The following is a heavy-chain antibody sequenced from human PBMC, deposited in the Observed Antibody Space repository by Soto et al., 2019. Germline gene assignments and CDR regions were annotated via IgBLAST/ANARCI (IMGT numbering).Heavy chain of an antibody. Sequence: QVQLVQSGAEVKKPGSSVKVSCKASGGTFSSYAISWVRQAPGQGLEWMGGIIPIFGTANYAQKFQGRVTITADESTSTAYMELSSLRSEDTAVYYCARETVAAAGIPCDRFDPWGQGTLVTVSS. CDR2: IIPIFGTA. D-gene: IGHD6-13*01. J-gene: IGHJ5*02. CDR3: ARETVAAAGIPCDRFDP. V-gene: IGHV1-69*01. CDR1: GGTFSSYA.